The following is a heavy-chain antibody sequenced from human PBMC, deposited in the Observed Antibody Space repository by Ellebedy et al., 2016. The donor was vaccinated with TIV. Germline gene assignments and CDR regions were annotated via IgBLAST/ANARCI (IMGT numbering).Heavy chain of an antibody. D-gene: IGHD6-13*01. CDR1: GFTFSSHD. J-gene: IGHJ6*02. CDR2: ITSAGDT. Sequence: PGGSLRLSCAASGFTFSSHDMHWVRQPTGKGLEWVSGITSAGDTYYLSSVKGRFIISRDSAKNSLYLQMNSLRAEDTAVYYCARARVSHGMDVWGQGTTVTVSS. V-gene: IGHV3-13*01. CDR3: ARARVSHGMDV.